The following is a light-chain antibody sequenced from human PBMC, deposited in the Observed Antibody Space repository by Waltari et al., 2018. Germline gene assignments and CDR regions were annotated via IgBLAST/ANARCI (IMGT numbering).Light chain of an antibody. J-gene: IGLJ2*01. CDR2: DVH. CDR3: CSYAGSSTFV. CDR1: SSDVGSYTL. Sequence: QSALTQPATVSGSPTQSITISCTGTSSDVGSYTLVSWYQQHPGRAPKLMVFDVHKRPSGISNRFSGSKSGHTASLTISGLQAEDEADYYCCSYAGSSTFVFGGGTKLTVL. V-gene: IGLV2-23*02.